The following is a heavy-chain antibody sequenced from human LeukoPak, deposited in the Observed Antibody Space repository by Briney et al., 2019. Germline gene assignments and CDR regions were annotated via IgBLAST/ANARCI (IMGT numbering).Heavy chain of an antibody. CDR2: IYYSGST. CDR1: GGSISSYY. V-gene: IGHV4-59*01. D-gene: IGHD3-3*01. Sequence: SETLSLTCTVSGGSISSYYWSWIRQPPGKGLEWIGYIYYSGSTNYNPSLKSRVTISVDTSKNQFSLKLSSVTAADTAVYYCARRVADFWSGYYYYYMDVWGKGTTVTVSS. CDR3: ARRVADFWSGYYYYYMDV. J-gene: IGHJ6*03.